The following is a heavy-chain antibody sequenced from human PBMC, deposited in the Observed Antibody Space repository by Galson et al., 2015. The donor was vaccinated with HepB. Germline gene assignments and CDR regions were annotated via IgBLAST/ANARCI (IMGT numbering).Heavy chain of an antibody. Sequence: SVKVSCKASGYTFTSYAMHWVRQAPGQRLEWMGWINAGNGNTKYSQKFQGRVTITRDTSASTAYMELSSLRSEDTAVYYCAVNGLNDILTGRFPGDYWGQGTLVTVSS. CDR3: AVNGLNDILTGRFPGDY. J-gene: IGHJ4*02. V-gene: IGHV1-3*01. CDR1: GYTFTSYA. CDR2: INAGNGNT. D-gene: IGHD3-9*01.